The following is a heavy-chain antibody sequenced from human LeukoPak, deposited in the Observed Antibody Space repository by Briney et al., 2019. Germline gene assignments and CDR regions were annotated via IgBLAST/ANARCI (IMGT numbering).Heavy chain of an antibody. J-gene: IGHJ4*02. CDR2: INPNSGGT. CDR1: GYTFTGYD. Sequence: ASVKVSCKASGYTFTGYDMHWVRQAPGQGLEWMGWINPNSGGTNYAQKFQGRVTMTRDTSISTAYMELSRLRSDDTAVYYCARAYCSSTSCYGPDDYWGQGTLVTVSS. D-gene: IGHD2-2*01. V-gene: IGHV1-2*02. CDR3: ARAYCSSTSCYGPDDY.